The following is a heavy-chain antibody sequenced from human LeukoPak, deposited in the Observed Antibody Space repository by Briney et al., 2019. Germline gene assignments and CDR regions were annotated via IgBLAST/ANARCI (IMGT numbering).Heavy chain of an antibody. CDR1: GGSISSYY. V-gene: IGHV4-59*01. CDR3: ARQNKVSYYYGMDV. CDR2: IYYSGST. J-gene: IGHJ6*02. Sequence: PSETLSLTCTVSGGSISSYYWSWIRQPPGKGLEWIGYIYYSGSTNYNPSLKSRVSISVDTSKNQFSLKLNSVTAADRAVYYCARQNKVSYYYGMDVWGQGTTVTVSS.